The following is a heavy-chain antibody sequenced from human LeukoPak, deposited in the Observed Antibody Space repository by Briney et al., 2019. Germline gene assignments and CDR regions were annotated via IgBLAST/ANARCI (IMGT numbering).Heavy chain of an antibody. CDR3: AKGHYDFWSGYRDFDY. J-gene: IGHJ4*02. V-gene: IGHV3-23*01. D-gene: IGHD3-3*01. Sequence: GGSLRLSCAASGFTFSSYAMSWVRQAPGKGLGWVSAISGSGGSTYYADSVKGRFTISRDNSKNTLYLQMNSLRAEDTAVYYCAKGHYDFWSGYRDFDYWGQGTLVTVSS. CDR1: GFTFSSYA. CDR2: ISGSGGST.